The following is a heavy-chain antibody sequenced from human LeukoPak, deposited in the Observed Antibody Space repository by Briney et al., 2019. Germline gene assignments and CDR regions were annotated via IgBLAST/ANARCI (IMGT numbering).Heavy chain of an antibody. CDR3: AQSSSSSHFDY. D-gene: IGHD6-6*01. CDR1: GYTFTSYY. J-gene: IGHJ4*02. CDR2: INPSGGST. V-gene: IGHV1-46*01. Sequence: ASVKVSCKASGYTFTSYYMHWWRQAPGQGLEWMGIINPSGGSTSYAQKFQGRVTMTRDMSTSTVYMELSSLRSEDTAVYFCAQSSSSSHFDYWGQGTLVTLSS.